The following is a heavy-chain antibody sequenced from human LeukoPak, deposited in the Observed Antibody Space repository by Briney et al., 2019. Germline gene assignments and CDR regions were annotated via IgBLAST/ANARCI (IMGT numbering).Heavy chain of an antibody. V-gene: IGHV1-2*02. CDR1: GYTFTGYY. J-gene: IGHJ6*02. CDR2: IKPNSGGT. D-gene: IGHD3-3*01. Sequence: ASVKVSCKAAGYTFTGYYMHWVRQALGQGLEWVGWIKPNSGGTNYAQKFQGRVTMTRDTSISTAYMELSRLRSDDTAVHYCARERPWRDYYYGMDVWGQGTTVTVSS. CDR3: ARERPWRDYYYGMDV.